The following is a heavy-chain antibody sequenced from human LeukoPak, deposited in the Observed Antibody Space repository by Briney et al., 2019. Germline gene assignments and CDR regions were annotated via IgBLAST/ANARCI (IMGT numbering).Heavy chain of an antibody. CDR3: ACITIFGANVDY. V-gene: IGHV3-21*01. CDR2: ISSSSSYI. J-gene: IGHJ4*02. D-gene: IGHD3-3*01. CDR1: GFTFSSYA. Sequence: PGGSLRLSCAAYGFTFSSYAMSWVRQAPGKGLEWVSSISSSSSYIYYADSVKGRFTISRDNAKNSLYLQMNSLRAEDTAVYYCACITIFGANVDYWGQGTLVTVSS.